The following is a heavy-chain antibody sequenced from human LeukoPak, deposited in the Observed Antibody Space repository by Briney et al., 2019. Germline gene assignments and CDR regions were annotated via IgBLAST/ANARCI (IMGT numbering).Heavy chain of an antibody. CDR1: GYSFTSYW. J-gene: IGHJ4*02. V-gene: IGHV5-51*01. D-gene: IGHD6-13*01. CDR3: ARHGNSSSNFDY. CDR2: IYPGDSDT. Sequence: GESLRISCEGSGYSFTSYWIGWVRQLPEKGLEWMGIIYPGDSDTRYSPSLQGQVTISADKSFTTAYLQWSSLKASDTAMYYCARHGNSSSNFDYWGQGTLVTVSS.